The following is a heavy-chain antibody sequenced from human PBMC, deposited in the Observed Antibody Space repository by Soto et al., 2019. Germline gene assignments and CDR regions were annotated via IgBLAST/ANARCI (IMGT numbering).Heavy chain of an antibody. CDR2: IYHSGST. CDR1: GGSISSGGYS. D-gene: IGHD2-8*02. J-gene: IGHJ4*02. Sequence: SETLSLTCAVSGGSISSGGYSWSWIRQPPGKGLEWIGYIYHSGSTYYNPSLKSRVTISVDRSKNQFSLKLSSVTVADMAVYYCARDKITGLFDYWGQGTLVTVSS. V-gene: IGHV4-30-2*01. CDR3: ARDKITGLFDY.